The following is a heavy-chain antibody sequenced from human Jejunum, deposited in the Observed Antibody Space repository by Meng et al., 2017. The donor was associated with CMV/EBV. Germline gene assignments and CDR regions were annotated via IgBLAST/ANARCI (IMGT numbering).Heavy chain of an antibody. J-gene: IGHJ4*02. CDR3: ARGRGNQPLFDF. V-gene: IGHV1-69*01. D-gene: IGHD2/OR15-2a*01. CDR2: LIPVLNKA. Sequence: QVQVVQAGAGVKTRGSSVEFACMPSGGSFSSYTFSWVRQAPGQGLEWMGGLIPVLNKAKSAPRFQDRVTFTADETTTTAYMELSSLTFEDTAVYFCARGRGNQPLFDFWGQGTLVTVSS. CDR1: GGSFSSYT.